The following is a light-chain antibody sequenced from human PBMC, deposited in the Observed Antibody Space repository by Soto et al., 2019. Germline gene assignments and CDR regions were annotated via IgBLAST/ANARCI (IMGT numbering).Light chain of an antibody. CDR3: QESDSFPYT. CDR2: GAT. V-gene: IGKV1-39*01. J-gene: IGKJ2*01. CDR1: QTISIY. Sequence: DIRMTQSPSSLSASVGDRVTITCRASQTISIYLNWYQVKPGKAPNLLIYGATRLQTGVPSRFTGSGSGTEFSLTISSLQPEELATYFCQESDSFPYTFGQGTMLEIK.